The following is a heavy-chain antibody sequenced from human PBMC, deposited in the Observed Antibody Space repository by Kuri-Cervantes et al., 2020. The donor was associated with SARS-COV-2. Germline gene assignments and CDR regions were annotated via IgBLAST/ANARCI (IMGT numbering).Heavy chain of an antibody. CDR3: ARSGTLGAPIGH. Sequence: LSLTCAVYGGSFSGYYWSWIRQPPGKGLEWISYIGDNGRTIYYADSVKGRFTISSDNAMTSLHLQMSSLRAEDTAVYYCARSGTLGAPIGHWGQGTLVTVSS. V-gene: IGHV3-11*01. J-gene: IGHJ4*02. CDR2: IGDNGRTI. D-gene: IGHD1-1*01. CDR1: GGSFSGYY.